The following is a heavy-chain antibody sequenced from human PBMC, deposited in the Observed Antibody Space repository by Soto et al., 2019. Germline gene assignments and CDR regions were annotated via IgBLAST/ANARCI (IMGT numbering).Heavy chain of an antibody. Sequence: GESLKISWKGSGYSFTSYWIGWVRQMPGKGLEWMGIIYPGDSDTRYSPSFQGQVTISADKSITTAYLQWSSLKASDTAMYYCARPTRDGYDPEASYIDNWGQRNPVTISS. D-gene: IGHD5-12*01. CDR2: IYPGDSDT. V-gene: IGHV5-51*01. CDR1: GYSFTSYW. J-gene: IGHJ4*02. CDR3: ARPTRDGYDPEASYIDN.